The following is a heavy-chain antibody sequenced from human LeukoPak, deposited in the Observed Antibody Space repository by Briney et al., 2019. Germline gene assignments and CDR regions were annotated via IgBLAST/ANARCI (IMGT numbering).Heavy chain of an antibody. CDR1: GYTFTSYY. CDR3: ARVASRIAAAGRNWFDP. D-gene: IGHD6-13*01. CDR2: INPSGGST. Sequence: ASVKVSCKASGYTFTSYYMHWVRQAPGQGLEWMGIINPSGGSTSYAQKFQGRVTMTRDASTSTVYMELSSLRSEDTAVYYCARVASRIAAAGRNWFDPWGQGTLVTVSS. J-gene: IGHJ5*02. V-gene: IGHV1-46*01.